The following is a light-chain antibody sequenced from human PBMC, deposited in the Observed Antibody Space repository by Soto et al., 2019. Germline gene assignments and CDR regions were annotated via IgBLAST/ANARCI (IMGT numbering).Light chain of an antibody. J-gene: IGKJ1*01. CDR2: AAS. V-gene: IGKV1-39*01. CDR3: QQSYITPWT. Sequence: DIQMTQSPSSLSASVGDRVTITCRASQSIHNYLNWYQQKPGKAPKLLIYAASSLQSGVPSRFSGSGSGTDFTLTISSLQPEDFAAYSCQQSYITPWTFGQGTKVDIK. CDR1: QSIHNY.